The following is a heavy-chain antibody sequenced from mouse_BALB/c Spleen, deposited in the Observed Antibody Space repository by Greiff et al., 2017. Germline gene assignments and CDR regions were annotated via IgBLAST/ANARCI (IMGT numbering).Heavy chain of an antibody. J-gene: IGHJ3*01. CDR3: ARGRGFAY. Sequence: VQLMESGGGLVKPGGSLKLSCAASGFTFSSYAMSWVRQTPEKRLEWVASISSGGSTYYPDSVKGRFTISRDNARNILYLQMSSLRSEDTAMYYCARGRGFAYWGQGTLVTVSA. CDR1: GFTFSSYA. CDR2: ISSGGST. V-gene: IGHV5-6-5*01.